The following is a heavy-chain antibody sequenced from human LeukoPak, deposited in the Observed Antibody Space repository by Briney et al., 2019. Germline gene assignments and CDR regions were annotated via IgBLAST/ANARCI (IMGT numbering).Heavy chain of an antibody. Sequence: PSETLSLTCTVSGGSISSYYWSWIRQPPGKGLEWIGYIYYSGSTNYNPSLKSRVTISVDTSKNQFSLKLSSVTAADTAVHYCARDYDSSLDYWGQGTLVTVSS. CDR1: GGSISSYY. CDR3: ARDYDSSLDY. J-gene: IGHJ4*02. CDR2: IYYSGST. D-gene: IGHD3-16*01. V-gene: IGHV4-59*01.